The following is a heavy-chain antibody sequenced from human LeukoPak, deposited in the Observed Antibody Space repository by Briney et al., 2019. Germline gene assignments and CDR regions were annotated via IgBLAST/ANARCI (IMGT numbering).Heavy chain of an antibody. V-gene: IGHV3-15*01. CDR2: IKSKTDGGTT. J-gene: IGHJ4*02. CDR1: GFTFSNAW. Sequence: GGSLRLSCAASGFTFSNAWMTWVRQAPGKGLEWVGRIKSKTDGGTTDYAAPVKGRFTISRDDSTNTLYLQMNSLKTEDTAVYYCITRKSPASHGALFDYWGQGTLVTVSS. D-gene: IGHD3-16*01. CDR3: ITRKSPASHGALFDY.